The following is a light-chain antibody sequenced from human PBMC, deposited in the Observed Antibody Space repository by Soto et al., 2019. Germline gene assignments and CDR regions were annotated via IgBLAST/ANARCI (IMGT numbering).Light chain of an antibody. CDR3: ATWDDSLNVV. V-gene: IGLV1-44*01. CDR2: SND. CDR1: TSNIGTNT. J-gene: IGLJ2*01. Sequence: QSVLTQSPSASGTPGQRVSISCSGSTSNIGTNTVSWYQHVPGTAPKLLIYSNDQRPSAVPGRFSGSKSGTSASLAISGLLSEDDADYYCATWDDSLNVVFGGGTKVTVL.